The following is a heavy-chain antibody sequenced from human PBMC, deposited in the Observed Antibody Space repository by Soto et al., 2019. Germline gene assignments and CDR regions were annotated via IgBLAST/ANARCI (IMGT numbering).Heavy chain of an antibody. CDR2: ISGSGGST. V-gene: IGHV3-23*01. CDR1: GFTFSSYA. CDR3: AKGVGSSGYNYYFDY. D-gene: IGHD3-22*01. Sequence: GGSLRLSCAASGFTFSSYAMSWVRQAPGKGLEWVSAISGSGGSTYYADSVKGRFTISRDNSKNTLYLQMNSLRAEDTAVYYCAKGVGSSGYNYYFDYWGQGTLVTVSS. J-gene: IGHJ4*02.